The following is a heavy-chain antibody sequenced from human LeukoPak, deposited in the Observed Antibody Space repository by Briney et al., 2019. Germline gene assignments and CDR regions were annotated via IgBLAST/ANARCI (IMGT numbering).Heavy chain of an antibody. D-gene: IGHD2-2*01. Sequence: SETLSLTCTVSGGSISSYYWSWIRKPAGKGLEYIGRIYTTGSTYYNPSLKSRVTMSVDTSKNRFSLKLNSVTAADTAVYYCARESYCSSTSCYPYYFDYWGQGTLVTVSS. CDR2: IYTTGST. J-gene: IGHJ4*02. CDR1: GGSISSYY. V-gene: IGHV4-4*07. CDR3: ARESYCSSTSCYPYYFDY.